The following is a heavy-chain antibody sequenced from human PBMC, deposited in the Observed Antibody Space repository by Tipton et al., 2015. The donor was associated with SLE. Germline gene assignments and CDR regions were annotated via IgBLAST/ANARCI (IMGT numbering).Heavy chain of an antibody. CDR1: GGSISSYY. CDR3: ARGGAEGLWFRESSVAFDI. Sequence: TLSLTCTVSGGSISSYYWSWIRKPPGKGLGWIGYIYYIGSINYNLSRKSRVTIAVDTSKNQFSLRLSSVTAADTAVYYCARGGAEGLWFRESSVAFDIWGQGTMVTVSS. V-gene: IGHV4-59*01. D-gene: IGHD3-10*01. J-gene: IGHJ3*02. CDR2: IYYIGSI.